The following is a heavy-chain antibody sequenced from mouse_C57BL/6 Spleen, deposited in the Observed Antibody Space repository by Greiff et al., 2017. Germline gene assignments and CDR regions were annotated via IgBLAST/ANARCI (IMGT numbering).Heavy chain of an antibody. J-gene: IGHJ2*01. CDR3: ARGKFTTVVADY. CDR1: GYTFTSYW. Sequence: QVQLQQPGAELVKPGASVKMSCKASGYTFTSYWITWVKQRPGQGLEWIGDIYPGSGSTNYNEKFKSKATLTVDTSSSTAYMQLSSLTSEDSAVYYGARGKFTTVVADYWGQGTTLTVSS. V-gene: IGHV1-55*01. D-gene: IGHD1-1*01. CDR2: IYPGSGST.